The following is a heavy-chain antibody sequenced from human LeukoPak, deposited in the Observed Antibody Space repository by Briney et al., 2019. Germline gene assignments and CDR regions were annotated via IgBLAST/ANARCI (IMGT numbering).Heavy chain of an antibody. V-gene: IGHV3-53*01. D-gene: IGHD5-24*01. J-gene: IGHJ4*02. CDR2: FYVGGAT. CDR3: ARGDGYNFFDY. CDR1: GFSVTNSY. Sequence: GGSLRLPCAVSGFSVTNSYMSWVRQAPGKGLEWVSVFYVGGATYYADSVKGRFTISRDNSENTLYLQMKSLRAEDTAVYYCARGDGYNFFDYWGQGTLVTVSS.